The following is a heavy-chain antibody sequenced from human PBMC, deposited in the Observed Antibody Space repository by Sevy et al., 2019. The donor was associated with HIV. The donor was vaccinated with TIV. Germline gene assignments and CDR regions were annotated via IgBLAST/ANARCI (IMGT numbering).Heavy chain of an antibody. D-gene: IGHD2-2*01. Sequence: GGSLRLSCAASGFTFSTYTMNWVRQAPGKGLEWVSSISSGSSYIYYADSVKGRFTISRDNAKNSLYLQMNSLRAEDTAIYYCARDEGCTSTSCLLYFDYWGQGTPVTVSS. CDR1: GFTFSTYT. CDR3: ARDEGCTSTSCLLYFDY. V-gene: IGHV3-21*01. J-gene: IGHJ4*02. CDR2: ISSGSSYI.